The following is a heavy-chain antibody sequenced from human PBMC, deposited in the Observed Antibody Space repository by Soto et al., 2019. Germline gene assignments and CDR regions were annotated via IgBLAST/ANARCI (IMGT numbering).Heavy chain of an antibody. CDR2: VYPSTSQA. Sequence: EFLKLYFRGPGSKFRNHWSAWIGQMNVKVLEFMVVVYPSTSQATYSPSFQGQVTISADKSINAAYLEWGGLKASDTAMYYCARLSTVLTVRAPSDLWGHGTLVTVSS. D-gene: IGHD2-21*02. CDR3: ARLSTVLTVRAPSDL. J-gene: IGHJ4*01. V-gene: IGHV5-51*01. CDR1: GSKFRNHW.